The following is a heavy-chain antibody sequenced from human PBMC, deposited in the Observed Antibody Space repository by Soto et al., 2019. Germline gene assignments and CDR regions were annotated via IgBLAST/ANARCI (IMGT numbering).Heavy chain of an antibody. V-gene: IGHV1-69*01. CDR2: IIPIFTKP. CDR3: ARTWDIVVVGDFYYGMDV. Sequence: QVQLVQSGAEVKMPGSSVKVSCTASGGTFDTYALSWVRQAPGQGLEWLGGIIPIFTKPTYARKFQGRITITADESTTTVYLDLSSLTSDDTAVYYCARTWDIVVVGDFYYGMDVWGQGTTVIVSS. J-gene: IGHJ6*02. CDR1: GGTFDTYA. D-gene: IGHD2-2*01.